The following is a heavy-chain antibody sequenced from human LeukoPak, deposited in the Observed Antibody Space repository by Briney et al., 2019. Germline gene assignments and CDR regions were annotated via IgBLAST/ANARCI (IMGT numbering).Heavy chain of an antibody. CDR1: GFTVSSSY. V-gene: IGHV3-66*01. CDR2: ISSAGTT. CDR3: ARDWCGGGSCYYFDH. D-gene: IGHD2-15*01. Sequence: GGSLRLSCAASGFTVSSSYMSWVRQAPGKGLEWVSIISSAGTTYYADSVKGRFTISRDNSKNTVYLQVNSLRDEDTAVYYCARDWCGGGSCYYFDHWGQGTLVTVSS. J-gene: IGHJ4*02.